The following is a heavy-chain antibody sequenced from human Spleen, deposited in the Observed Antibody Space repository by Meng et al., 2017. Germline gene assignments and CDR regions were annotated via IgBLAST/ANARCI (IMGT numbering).Heavy chain of an antibody. CDR3: ARSFIAAAGGGY. CDR2: IDSGGNT. Sequence: VELVKSGGGVVQPGGSLRLSCSASGFTVTNNYMSWVRQAPGRGLEWVAYIDSGGNTFYADSVKGRFIISRDNSKNTLSLQMNSLRAEDTAVYYCARSFIAAAGGGYWGQGTLVTVSS. D-gene: IGHD6-13*01. CDR1: GFTVTNNY. V-gene: IGHV3-66*01. J-gene: IGHJ4*02.